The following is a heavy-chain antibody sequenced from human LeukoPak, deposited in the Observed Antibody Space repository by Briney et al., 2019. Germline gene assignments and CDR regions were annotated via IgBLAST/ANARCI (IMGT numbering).Heavy chain of an antibody. CDR3: ARGERRPDY. V-gene: IGHV4-34*01. J-gene: IGHJ4*02. Sequence: SETLSLTCAVYGGSFSGHFWSWIRQSPGEGLEWIGEINHSGSTNYNPSLKSRVTISVDTSKNQFSLNLNSATAADTAVYYCARGERRPDYWGQGTLVTVSS. CDR2: INHSGST. D-gene: IGHD1-1*01. CDR1: GGSFSGHF.